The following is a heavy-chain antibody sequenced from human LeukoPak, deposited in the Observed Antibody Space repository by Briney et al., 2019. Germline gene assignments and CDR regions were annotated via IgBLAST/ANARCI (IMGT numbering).Heavy chain of an antibody. J-gene: IGHJ3*02. D-gene: IGHD6-13*01. Sequence: GGSLRLSCAASGFTFSSYAMSWVRQAPGKGLEWVSAISGSGGSTYYADSVKGRFTISRDNAKNSLYLQMNSLRAEDTAVYYCARDYRIAAGKNAFDIWGQGTMVTVSS. CDR1: GFTFSSYA. CDR2: ISGSGGST. V-gene: IGHV3-23*01. CDR3: ARDYRIAAGKNAFDI.